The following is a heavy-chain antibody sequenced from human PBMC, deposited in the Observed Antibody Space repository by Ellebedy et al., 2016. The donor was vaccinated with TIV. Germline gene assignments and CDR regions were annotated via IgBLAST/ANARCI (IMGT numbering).Heavy chain of an antibody. D-gene: IGHD5-24*01. V-gene: IGHV4-31*03. Sequence: MPSETLSLTCTVSGGSISSGGYYWSWIRQHPGKGLEWIGYIYYSGSTYYNPSLKSRVTISVDTSKNQFSLKLSSVTAAYTAVYYCARVGIVEMATKSRYYFDYWGQGTLVTVSS. J-gene: IGHJ4*02. CDR1: GGSISSGGYY. CDR2: IYYSGST. CDR3: ARVGIVEMATKSRYYFDY.